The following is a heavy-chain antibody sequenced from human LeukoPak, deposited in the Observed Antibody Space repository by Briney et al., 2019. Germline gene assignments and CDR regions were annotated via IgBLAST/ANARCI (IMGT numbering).Heavy chain of an antibody. Sequence: SETLSLTCTVSGGSISSSSYYWGWIRQPPGKGLEWIGGIYYSGSTYYNPSLKSRVTISVDTSKNQFSLRLSSVTAADTAVYSCAKQYKEDNSYYPRYFDDWGQGILVTVSS. V-gene: IGHV4-39*01. CDR3: AKQYKEDNSYYPRYFDD. D-gene: IGHD1-26*01. J-gene: IGHJ4*02. CDR2: IYYSGST. CDR1: GGSISSSSYY.